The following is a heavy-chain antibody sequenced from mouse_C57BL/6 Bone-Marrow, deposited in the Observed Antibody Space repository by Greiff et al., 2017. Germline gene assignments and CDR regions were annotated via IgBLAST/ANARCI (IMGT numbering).Heavy chain of an antibody. CDR3: TRWDTTVVATRAY. Sequence: QVQLQQSGAELVRPGASVTLSCKASGYTFTDYEMHWVKQTPVHGLEWIGAIDPETGGTAYNQKFKGKAILTADKSSSTAYMELRSLTSEDSAVYYCTRWDTTVVATRAYWGQGTLVTVSA. V-gene: IGHV1-15*01. J-gene: IGHJ3*01. CDR2: IDPETGGT. CDR1: GYTFTDYE. D-gene: IGHD1-1*01.